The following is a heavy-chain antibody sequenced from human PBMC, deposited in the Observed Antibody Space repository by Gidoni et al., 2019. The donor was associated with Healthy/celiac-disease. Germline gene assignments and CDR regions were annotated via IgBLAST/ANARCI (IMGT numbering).Heavy chain of an antibody. D-gene: IGHD3-3*01. Sequence: QVQLQQWGAGLLKPSETLSLTCAVYGGSFSGYYWSWIRQPPGKGLEWIGEINHSGSTNYNPSLKSRVTISVDTSKNQFSLKLSSVTAADTAVYYCARGRFSYYDFWSGYFTAEFDYWGQGTLVTVSS. J-gene: IGHJ4*02. V-gene: IGHV4-34*01. CDR1: GGSFSGYY. CDR2: INHSGST. CDR3: ARGRFSYYDFWSGYFTAEFDY.